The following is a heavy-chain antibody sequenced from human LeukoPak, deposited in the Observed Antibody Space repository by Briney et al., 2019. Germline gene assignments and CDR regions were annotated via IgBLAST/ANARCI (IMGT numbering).Heavy chain of an antibody. V-gene: IGHV3-7*01. J-gene: IGHJ4*02. CDR2: IKQDGSEK. D-gene: IGHD3-22*01. Sequence: ETLSLTCAVYGGSFSGYYWSWVRQAPGKGLEWVANIKQDGSEKYYVDSVKGRFTISRDNAKNSLYLQMNSLGAEDTAVYYCARDSTYYYDSSGYPQFDYWGQGTLVTVSS. CDR3: ARDSTYYYDSSGYPQFDY. CDR1: GGSFSGYY.